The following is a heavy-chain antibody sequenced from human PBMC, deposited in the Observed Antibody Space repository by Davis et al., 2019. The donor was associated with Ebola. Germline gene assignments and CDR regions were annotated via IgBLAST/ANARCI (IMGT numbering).Heavy chain of an antibody. V-gene: IGHV3-23*01. Sequence: GESLKISCAASGFTFSSYAMSWVRQAPGKGLEWVSAISGSGGSTYYADSVKGRFTISRDNSKNTLYLQMNSLRAEDTAVYYCAKVALGGPIPTWGQGTLVTVSS. CDR1: GFTFSSYA. J-gene: IGHJ5*02. CDR2: ISGSGGST. D-gene: IGHD6-13*01. CDR3: AKVALGGPIPT.